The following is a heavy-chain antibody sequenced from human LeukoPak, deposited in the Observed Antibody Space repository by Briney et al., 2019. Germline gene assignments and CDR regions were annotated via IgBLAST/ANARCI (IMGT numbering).Heavy chain of an antibody. V-gene: IGHV4-59*01. CDR1: GGSISSYY. Sequence: SETLSLTCTVSGGSISSYYWSWIRQPPGKGLEWIGYIYYSGSTNYNPSLKSRVTISVDTSKNQFSLKLSSVTAADTAVYYCARVVIAARPYSYYYYGMDVWGQGTTVTVSS. CDR3: ARVVIAARPYSYYYYGMDV. CDR2: IYYSGST. J-gene: IGHJ6*02. D-gene: IGHD6-6*01.